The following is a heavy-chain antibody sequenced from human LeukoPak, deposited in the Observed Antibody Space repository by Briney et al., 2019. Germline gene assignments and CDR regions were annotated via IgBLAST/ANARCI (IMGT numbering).Heavy chain of an antibody. V-gene: IGHV4-59*01. Sequence: PSETLSLTCTVSGGSISSCYWSWIRQPPGKGLEWIGYIYYSGSTNYNPSLKSRVTISVDTSKNQFSLKLSSVTAADTAVYYCARGRGSPYYYYMDVWGKGTTVTVSS. CDR1: GGSISSCY. CDR3: ARGRGSPYYYYMDV. CDR2: IYYSGST. D-gene: IGHD3-16*01. J-gene: IGHJ6*03.